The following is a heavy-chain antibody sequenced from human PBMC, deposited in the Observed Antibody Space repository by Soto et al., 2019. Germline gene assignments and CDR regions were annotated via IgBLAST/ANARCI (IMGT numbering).Heavy chain of an antibody. J-gene: IGHJ4*02. V-gene: IGHV3-73*02. CDR3: TSRRHDFWSAQPY. D-gene: IGHD3-3*01. Sequence: EVQLVESGGGLVQPGGSLKLSCAASGFTFSGSAMHWVRQASGKGLEWVGRIRSKANSYATAYAASVKGRFTISRDDSKNTAYLQMNSLKTEDTAVYYCTSRRHDFWSAQPYWGQGTLVTVSS. CDR2: IRSKANSYAT. CDR1: GFTFSGSA.